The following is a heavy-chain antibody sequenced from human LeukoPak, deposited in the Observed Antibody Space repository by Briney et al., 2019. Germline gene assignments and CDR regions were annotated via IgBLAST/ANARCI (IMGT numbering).Heavy chain of an antibody. CDR3: ARGGSTVAMGY. D-gene: IGHD4-23*01. Sequence: ASVKVSCKASGGTFSSYAISWVGQATGQGLEWMGWMNPNSGNTGYALKFQGRVTMTRNTPISTAYMELSSLRSEDTAVYYCARGGSTVAMGYWGQGTLVTVSS. CDR2: MNPNSGNT. CDR1: GGTFSSYA. V-gene: IGHV1-8*02. J-gene: IGHJ4*02.